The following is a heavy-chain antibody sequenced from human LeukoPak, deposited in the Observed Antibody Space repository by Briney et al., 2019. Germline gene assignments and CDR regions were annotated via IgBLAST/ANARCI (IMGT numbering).Heavy chain of an antibody. CDR3: ARNRIIVVVTAEFDY. J-gene: IGHJ4*02. V-gene: IGHV1-18*01. CDR1: GYTFTSYG. D-gene: IGHD2-21*02. Sequence: SVKVSCKASGYTFTSYGISWVRQAPGQGLEWMGWISAYNGNTNYAQKLQGRVTMTTDTSTSTAYMELRSLRSDATDVYYCARNRIIVVVTAEFDYWGQGTLVTVSS. CDR2: ISAYNGNT.